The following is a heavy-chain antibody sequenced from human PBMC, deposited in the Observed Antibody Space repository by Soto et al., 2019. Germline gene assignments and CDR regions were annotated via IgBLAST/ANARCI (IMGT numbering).Heavy chain of an antibody. CDR3: ARDVSDYVLDV. CDR1: GFIFSNYA. J-gene: IGHJ6*02. V-gene: IGHV3-30*03. CDR2: ISYDGRYI. Sequence: QMPLVESGGGVVQPGNSLRLSCAASGFIFSNYAMHWVRQAPGKGLEWVALISYDGRYIYYADSVKGLFAIPRDTSKGTVELPMNRLRRADTAVYYCARDVSDYVLDVWGQGTT. D-gene: IGHD3-10*01.